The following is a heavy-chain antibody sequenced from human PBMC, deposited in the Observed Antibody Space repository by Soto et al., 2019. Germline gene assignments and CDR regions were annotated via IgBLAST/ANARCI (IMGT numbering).Heavy chain of an antibody. V-gene: IGHV1-8*01. Sequence: ASVKVSCAASGYTFTIYDIYWNRQATGQGLEWMGWMNPNTGNSGYAQKFQGRVTMTSDTSISTAHMELSSLRSEDTAVYYCARRAETNGWNGFGADKYYFDFWGDGTLVNACS. CDR3: ARRAETNGWNGFGADKYYFDF. D-gene: IGHD1-1*01. J-gene: IGHJ4*01. CDR2: MNPNTGNS. CDR1: GYTFTIYD.